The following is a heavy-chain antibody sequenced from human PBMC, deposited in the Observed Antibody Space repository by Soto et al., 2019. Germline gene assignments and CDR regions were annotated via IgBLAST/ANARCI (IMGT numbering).Heavy chain of an antibody. D-gene: IGHD6-19*01. V-gene: IGHV3-9*01. J-gene: IGHJ4*02. CDR3: AKSFDRVAGTPSNR. Sequence: PGGSLRLSCAASGFTFDDYAMHWGRQAPGKGLEWVSGISWNSGSIGYADSVKGRFTISRDNAKNSLYLQMNSLRAEDTALYYCAKSFDRVAGTPSNRWGQGTLVTVSS. CDR2: ISWNSGSI. CDR1: GFTFDDYA.